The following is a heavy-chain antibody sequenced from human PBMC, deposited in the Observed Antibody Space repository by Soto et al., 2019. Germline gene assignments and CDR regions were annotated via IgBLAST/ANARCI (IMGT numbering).Heavy chain of an antibody. CDR1: GVSLDYYY. CDR2: IYPGGST. V-gene: IGHV4-4*08. D-gene: IGHD3-22*01. CDR3: ARGVRGYDSNGYSQHTFDI. Sequence: SETLSLTCAVSGVSLDYYYWSCIRHPPGKALEWIVYIYPGGSTKYNPSLQSRLTMSVEASQNQFSLKLSFVTAADTALYYCARGVRGYDSNGYSQHTFDIWGQGAMVRVSS. J-gene: IGHJ3*02.